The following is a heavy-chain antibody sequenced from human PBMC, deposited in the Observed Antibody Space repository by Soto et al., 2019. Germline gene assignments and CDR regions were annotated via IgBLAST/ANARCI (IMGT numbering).Heavy chain of an antibody. V-gene: IGHV1-2*02. CDR1: GYSFIDYY. CDR2: ISPKSGGT. D-gene: IGHD3-10*01. Sequence: ASVKVSCKASGYSFIDYYMHWVRQAPGQGFEWMGRISPKSGGTNYAQKFEGRVTMTWDTSLNTAYMELSSLISEDTAIYYCARDVSSDTTGFRGYDLWGQGTQVTVSS. CDR3: ARDVSSDTTGFRGYDL. J-gene: IGHJ4*02.